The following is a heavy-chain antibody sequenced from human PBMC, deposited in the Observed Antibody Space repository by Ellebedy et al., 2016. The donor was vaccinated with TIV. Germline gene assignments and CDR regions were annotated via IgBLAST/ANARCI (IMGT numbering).Heavy chain of an antibody. V-gene: IGHV2-5*02. Sequence: SGPTLVKPTQTLTLTCSFSGFSLTATPTNVGWIRQPPGKALEWLALIYWDDDKRYRPSLKSRLTITKDSSKNQVFLTLTNVDPVDTATYYCAHKSNSLSVAGQMGTFDYWGQGILVTVSS. CDR1: GFSLTATPTN. J-gene: IGHJ4*02. CDR2: IYWDDDK. CDR3: AHKSNSLSVAGQMGTFDY. D-gene: IGHD6-19*01.